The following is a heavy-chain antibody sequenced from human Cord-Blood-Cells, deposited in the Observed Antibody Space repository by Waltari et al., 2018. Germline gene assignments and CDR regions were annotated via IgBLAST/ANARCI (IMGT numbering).Heavy chain of an antibody. Sequence: QVQLPESGPGLVKPSEPLSLTCTVSGYPISSGYYWGWIRQPPGKGLAWIGSIYHSGSTYYNPSLKSRVTISVDTSKNQFSLKLSSVTAADTAVYYCARDGYDFWSQGTLVTVSS. D-gene: IGHD3-3*01. J-gene: IGHJ4*02. CDR2: IYHSGST. V-gene: IGHV4-38-2*02. CDR1: GYPISSGYY. CDR3: ARDGYDF.